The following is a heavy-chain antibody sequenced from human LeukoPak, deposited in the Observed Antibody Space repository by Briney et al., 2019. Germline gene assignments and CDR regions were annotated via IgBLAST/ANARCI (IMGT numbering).Heavy chain of an antibody. D-gene: IGHD3-16*02. Sequence: HWASVKVSCKASGYTFTSYGISWVRQAPGQGLEWMGWINPNSGGTNYAQKFQGRVTMTRDTSISTAYMELSRLRSDDTAVYYCARVKVMDRFKSLGELSPPDYWGQGTLVTVSS. V-gene: IGHV1-2*02. CDR1: GYTFTSYG. J-gene: IGHJ4*02. CDR2: INPNSGGT. CDR3: ARVKVMDRFKSLGELSPPDY.